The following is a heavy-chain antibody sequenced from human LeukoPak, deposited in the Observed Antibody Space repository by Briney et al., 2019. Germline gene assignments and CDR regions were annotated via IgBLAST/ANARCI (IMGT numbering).Heavy chain of an antibody. Sequence: SETLCLTCTVSGGSISSSSYYWGCIRQPPGKGLEWIVSIYYSGRTYYDPSLKSSGTISVDTAKNPFPLKLSSVPAADTAVYYCARLPHRGYSSSWYGSRDWFDPWGQGTLVTVSS. CDR3: ARLPHRGYSSSWYGSRDWFDP. V-gene: IGHV4-39*01. CDR1: GGSISSSSYY. CDR2: IYYSGRT. D-gene: IGHD6-13*01. J-gene: IGHJ5*02.